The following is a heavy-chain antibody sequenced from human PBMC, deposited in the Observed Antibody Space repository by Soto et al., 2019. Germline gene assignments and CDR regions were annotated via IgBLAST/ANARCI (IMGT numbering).Heavy chain of an antibody. CDR1: GGSISSGDYY. D-gene: IGHD2-2*01. Sequence: PSETLSLTCTVSGGSISSGDYYWSWIRQPPGKGLEWIGYIYYSGSTYYNPSLKSRVTISVDTSKNQFSLKLSSVTAADTAVYYCVRLYSSTSLKYYFDYWGQGTLVTVSS. V-gene: IGHV4-30-4*01. CDR2: IYYSGST. CDR3: VRLYSSTSLKYYFDY. J-gene: IGHJ4*02.